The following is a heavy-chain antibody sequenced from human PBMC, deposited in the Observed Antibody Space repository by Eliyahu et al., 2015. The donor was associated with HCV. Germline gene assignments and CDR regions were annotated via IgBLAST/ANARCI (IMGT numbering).Heavy chain of an antibody. J-gene: IGHJ5*02. Sequence: EVQLVESGGGLVKPGGSLRLSCAASGFTFSSYSMNWVRQAPGKGLEWVSSISSSSSYIYYADSVKGRFTISRDNAKNSLYLQMNSLRAEDTAVYYCARDKRHNRSAWGGFDPWGQGTLVTVSS. D-gene: IGHD1-14*01. CDR3: ARDKRHNRSAWGGFDP. CDR1: GFTFSSYS. CDR2: ISSSSSYI. V-gene: IGHV3-21*01.